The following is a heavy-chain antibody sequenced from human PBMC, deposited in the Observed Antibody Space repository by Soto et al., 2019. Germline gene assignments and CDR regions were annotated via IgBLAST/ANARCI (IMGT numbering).Heavy chain of an antibody. J-gene: IGHJ4*02. CDR3: VTHVYYYDSSGYYFDY. CDR2: ISSNGGST. Sequence: ESGGGLVQPGGSLRLSCSASGFTFSSYAMHWVRQAPGKGLEYVSAISSNGGSTYYADSVKGRFTISRDNSKNTLYLQMSSLRAEDTAVYYCVTHVYYYDSSGYYFDYWGQGTLVTVSS. V-gene: IGHV3-64D*06. CDR1: GFTFSSYA. D-gene: IGHD3-22*01.